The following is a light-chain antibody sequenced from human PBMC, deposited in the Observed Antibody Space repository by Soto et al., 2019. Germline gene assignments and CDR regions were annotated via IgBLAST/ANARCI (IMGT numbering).Light chain of an antibody. Sequence: QSVLTQPPSVSGAPGQRVTISCTGSSSNIGAGFDLQWYQQLPGTAPKLLIYGNINRPSGVPDRFSGSKSGTSASLAITGLQAGDEADYYCQSYDNILSGSVVFGGGTKLTVL. CDR3: QSYDNILSGSVV. CDR2: GNI. V-gene: IGLV1-40*01. J-gene: IGLJ3*02. CDR1: SSNIGAGFD.